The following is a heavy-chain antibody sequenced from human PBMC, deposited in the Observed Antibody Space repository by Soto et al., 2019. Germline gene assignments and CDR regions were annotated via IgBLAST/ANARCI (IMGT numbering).Heavy chain of an antibody. D-gene: IGHD6-19*01. V-gene: IGHV1-69*01. Sequence: QVQLVQSGAEVKKPGSSVKVSCKASGGTFSSYAISWVRQAPGQGLEWMGGIIPIFGTANYAQKFQGRVTITADESTSTAYKELSSLRSEDTAVYYCARGLAVAGRYYYYGMDVWGQGTTVTVSS. J-gene: IGHJ6*02. CDR1: GGTFSSYA. CDR2: IIPIFGTA. CDR3: ARGLAVAGRYYYYGMDV.